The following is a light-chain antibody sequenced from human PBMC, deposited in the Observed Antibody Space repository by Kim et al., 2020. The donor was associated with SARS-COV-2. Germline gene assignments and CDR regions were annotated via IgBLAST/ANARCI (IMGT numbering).Light chain of an antibody. CDR3: QAWDSGTYVI. Sequence: VSPGQTASITCSGHKLGDKYACWYQQKPGQSPLLVIYQDTKRPSGIPERFSGSNSGNTATLTITGTQAMDEADYYCQAWDSGTYVIFGGGTQLTVL. V-gene: IGLV3-1*01. J-gene: IGLJ2*01. CDR1: KLGDKY. CDR2: QDT.